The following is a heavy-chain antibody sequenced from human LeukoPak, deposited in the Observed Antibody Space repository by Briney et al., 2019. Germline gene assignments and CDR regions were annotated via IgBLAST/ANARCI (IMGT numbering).Heavy chain of an antibody. Sequence: SETLSLTCTVSGGSISSYYWSWIRQPPGKGLEWIGYIYYSGSTNYNPSLKSRVTISVDTSKNQFSLKLSSVTAADTAVYYCARDSGSPSSAPGGQGPLAPVPS. J-gene: IGHJ5*02. CDR3: ARDSGSPSSAP. V-gene: IGHV4-59*01. CDR2: IYYSGST. D-gene: IGHD1-26*01. CDR1: GGSISSYY.